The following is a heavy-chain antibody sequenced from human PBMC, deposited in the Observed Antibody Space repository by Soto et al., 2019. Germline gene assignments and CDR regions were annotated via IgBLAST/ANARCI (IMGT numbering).Heavy chain of an antibody. Sequence: PSETLSLTCTVSGGSISSGGYYWSWIRQHPGKGLEWIGYIYYSGSTYYNPSLKSRVTISVDTSKNQFSLKLSSVTAADTAVYYCARLYCSGGSCPYDYWGQGTLVTVSS. D-gene: IGHD2-15*01. CDR3: ARLYCSGGSCPYDY. J-gene: IGHJ4*02. CDR2: IYYSGST. CDR1: GGSISSGGYY. V-gene: IGHV4-31*03.